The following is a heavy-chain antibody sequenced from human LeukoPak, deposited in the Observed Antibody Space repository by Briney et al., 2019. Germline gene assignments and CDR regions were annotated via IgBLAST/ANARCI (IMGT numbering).Heavy chain of an antibody. CDR1: GFTFDDYA. CDR2: ISWDAGTT. D-gene: IGHD4-17*01. CDR3: AKGGDYGDYFISD. V-gene: IGHV3-43D*03. Sequence: GGSLRLSCAVFGFTFDDYAMHWVRQAPGKGLEWVSLISWDAGTTYYADSVKGRFTISSDNIKNSLYLEMNSLRVDDTALYYCAKGGDYGDYFISDWGRGTLATVSS. J-gene: IGHJ4*02.